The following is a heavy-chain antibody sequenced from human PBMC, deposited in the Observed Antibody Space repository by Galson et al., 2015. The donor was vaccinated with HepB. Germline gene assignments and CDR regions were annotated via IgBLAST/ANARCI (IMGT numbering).Heavy chain of an antibody. Sequence: SVKVSCKASGGTFSSYAISWVRQAPGQGLEWMGGIIPILGIANYAQKFQGRVTITADKSTSTAYMELSSLRSEDTAVYYCARSRRGVIVIVRYYYYMDVWGKGTTVTVSS. CDR1: GGTFSSYA. J-gene: IGHJ6*03. CDR2: IIPILGIA. D-gene: IGHD3-16*02. CDR3: ARSRRGVIVIVRYYYYMDV. V-gene: IGHV1-69*10.